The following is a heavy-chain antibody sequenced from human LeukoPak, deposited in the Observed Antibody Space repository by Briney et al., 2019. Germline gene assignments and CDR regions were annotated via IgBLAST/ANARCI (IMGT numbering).Heavy chain of an antibody. CDR2: ITSSSSYI. CDR3: ARDPYSGNYGDYYYYYMDV. CDR1: GFTFSTYN. Sequence: GGSLRLSCAASGFTFSTYNMNWVRQAPGKGLEWVSSITSSSSYIYYADSVKGRFTISRDNAKSSPYLQMNSLRDEDTAVYYCARDPYSGNYGDYYYYYMDVWGKGTTVTISS. D-gene: IGHD1-26*01. J-gene: IGHJ6*03. V-gene: IGHV3-21*01.